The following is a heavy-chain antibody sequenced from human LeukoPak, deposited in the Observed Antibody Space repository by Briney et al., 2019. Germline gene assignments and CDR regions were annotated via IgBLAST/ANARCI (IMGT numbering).Heavy chain of an antibody. CDR2: SAHTGSS. CDR1: GASVSCYY. CDR3: ARYYADVNGYYYYYDY. Sequence: PSETLSLTCTVSGASVSCYYWSWIRKPPGKGLEWIGFSAHTGSSSYNPSLKSRVSISVDKSMNHFSLRLTSVTTADTAVYYFARYYADVNGYYYYYDYWGQGTLVTVSS. V-gene: IGHV4-59*02. J-gene: IGHJ4*02. D-gene: IGHD3-22*01.